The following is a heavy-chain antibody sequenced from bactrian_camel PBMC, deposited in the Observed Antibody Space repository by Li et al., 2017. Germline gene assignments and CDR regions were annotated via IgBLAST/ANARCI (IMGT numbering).Heavy chain of an antibody. Sequence: HVQLVESGGGSVQAGGSLRLSCKVSGHSRGSNCVGWYRLPPGRAPAEREGIAAIRRDGGETWYAASVKGRFTISRDSAKNTVYLQMNSLNANDTAMYYCAAATDCRWRGYPGWTPSYNFWGQGTQVTVS. CDR3: AAATDCRWRGYPGWTPSYNF. CDR2: IRRDGGET. D-gene: IGHD5*01. J-gene: IGHJ4*01. V-gene: IGHV3S45*01. CDR1: GHSRGSNC.